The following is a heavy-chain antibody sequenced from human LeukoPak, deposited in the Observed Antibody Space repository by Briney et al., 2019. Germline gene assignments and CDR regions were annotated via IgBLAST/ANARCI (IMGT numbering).Heavy chain of an antibody. V-gene: IGHV3-23*01. CDR2: ISGSGGST. D-gene: IGHD3-3*01. Sequence: PGGSLRLSCAASGFTFSSYAMSWVRQAPGKGLEWVSAISGSGGSTYYADSVKGRFTISRDNSKNTLYLQMNSLRAEDTAVYYCAKVSGYDFWSGYSGYFDYWGQGTLVTVSS. CDR1: GFTFSSYA. J-gene: IGHJ4*02. CDR3: AKVSGYDFWSGYSGYFDY.